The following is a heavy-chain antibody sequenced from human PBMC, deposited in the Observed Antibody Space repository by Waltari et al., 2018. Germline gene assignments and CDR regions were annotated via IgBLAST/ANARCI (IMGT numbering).Heavy chain of an antibody. J-gene: IGHJ4*02. Sequence: EVQLVESGGGLVQPGGSLRLSCAASGFTFSSYAMSWVRQAPGKGLEWVSAISGSGGSTYYADSVKGRFTISRDNSKNTLYLQMNSLRAEDTAVYYCAKETYYDFWSGYPYYFDYWGQGTLVTVSS. CDR1: GFTFSSYA. CDR2: ISGSGGST. V-gene: IGHV3-23*04. CDR3: AKETYYDFWSGYPYYFDY. D-gene: IGHD3-3*01.